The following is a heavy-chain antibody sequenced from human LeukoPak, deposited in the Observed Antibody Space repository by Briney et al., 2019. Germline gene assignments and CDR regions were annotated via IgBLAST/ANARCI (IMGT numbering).Heavy chain of an antibody. V-gene: IGHV3-30-3*01. J-gene: IGHJ6*02. Sequence: GRSLRLSCAASGFTFSSYAMHWGRQAPGKGLEWVAVIPYDGSNKYYADSVKGRFTISRDNSKNTLYLQMNSLRAEDTAVYYCAGGRYCGGDCAVHYYYYGMDVWGQGTTVTVSS. CDR2: IPYDGSNK. CDR3: AGGRYCGGDCAVHYYYYGMDV. CDR1: GFTFSSYA. D-gene: IGHD2-21*02.